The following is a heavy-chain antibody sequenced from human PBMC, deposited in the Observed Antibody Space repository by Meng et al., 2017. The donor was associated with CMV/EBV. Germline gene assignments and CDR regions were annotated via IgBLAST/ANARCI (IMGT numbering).Heavy chain of an antibody. CDR3: ARTPMSSSWYGEFDY. D-gene: IGHD6-13*01. CDR2: ISYDGSNK. J-gene: IGHJ4*02. CDR1: GFTFSSYA. Sequence: GESLKISCAASGFTFSSYAMHWVRQAPGKGLEWVAVISYDGSNKYYADSVKGRFTISRDNSKNTLYLQMNSLRAEDTAVYYCARTPMSSSWYGEFDYWGQGTLVTVPQ. V-gene: IGHV3-30-3*01.